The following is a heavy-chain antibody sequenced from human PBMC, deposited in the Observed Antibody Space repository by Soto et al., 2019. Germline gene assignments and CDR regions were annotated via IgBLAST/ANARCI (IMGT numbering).Heavy chain of an antibody. CDR1: GFTFSSDG. CDR3: AKDRTVHYYGMDV. J-gene: IGHJ6*02. D-gene: IGHD4-4*01. CDR2: ISYDGSNK. Sequence: GGSLRLSGSASGFTFSSDGMHWVRQAPGKGLEWVAVISYDGSNKYYADSVKGRFTISRDNSKNTLYLQMNSLRAEDTAVYYCAKDRTVHYYGMDVWGQGATVTVSS. V-gene: IGHV3-30*18.